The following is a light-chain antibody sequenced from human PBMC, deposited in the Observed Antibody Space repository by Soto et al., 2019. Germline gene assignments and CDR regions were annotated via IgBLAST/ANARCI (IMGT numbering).Light chain of an antibody. Sequence: DIVMTQSPDSLAVSLGERATINCKSSRSVFYSSNSKSSLAWYQQKPGQPPKLLIYWASTRESGVSDRFSGSGSGTDFTLTISSLQAEDVAVYYCQQYYSTPRTFGQGTKVEL. CDR3: QQYYSTPRT. CDR1: RSVFYSSNSKSS. V-gene: IGKV4-1*01. CDR2: WAS. J-gene: IGKJ1*01.